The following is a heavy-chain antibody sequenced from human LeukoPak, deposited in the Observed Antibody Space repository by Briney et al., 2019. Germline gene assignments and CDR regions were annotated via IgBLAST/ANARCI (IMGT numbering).Heavy chain of an antibody. CDR3: ARVRPTLGVGHGDCNY. V-gene: IGHV1-18*01. CDR2: ISAYNGNT. D-gene: IGHD2-21*01. Sequence: GASVKVSCKASGYTFTSYGISWVRQAPGQGLEWMGWISAYNGNTNYAQKLQGRVTMTTDTSTSTAYMELRSLRSDDTAVYYCARVRPTLGVGHGDCNYWGQGTLVTVSS. J-gene: IGHJ4*02. CDR1: GYTFTSYG.